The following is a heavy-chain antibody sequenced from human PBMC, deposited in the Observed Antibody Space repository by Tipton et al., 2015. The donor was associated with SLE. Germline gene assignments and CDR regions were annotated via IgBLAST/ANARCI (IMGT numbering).Heavy chain of an antibody. V-gene: IGHV3-30*18. Sequence: SLRLSCTASGFTFRTYGIHWVRQAPGKGLQLVAFISNEGHIRYYADSVKGRFTITRDNSKDTLDLQMNGLSTEDTGVYYCAKDSYEDGYFDLWGRGTLVTVSS. CDR2: ISNEGHIR. J-gene: IGHJ2*01. D-gene: IGHD2-8*01. CDR3: AKDSYEDGYFDL. CDR1: GFTFRTYG.